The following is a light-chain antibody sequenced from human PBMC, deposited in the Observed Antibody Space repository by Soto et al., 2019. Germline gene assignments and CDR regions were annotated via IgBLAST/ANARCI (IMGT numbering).Light chain of an antibody. CDR2: KTS. CDR1: QSVSPW. J-gene: IGKJ1*01. CDR3: QQYKTYWT. Sequence: DVQMTQSPSTLSVSVGDRVTITCRASQSVSPWVAWYKQKSGKAPQLLIYKTSSLKNGVPSRLSGSGSGTEFTLTISSLQPDDYATYYCQQYKTYWTFGHGTKVDIK. V-gene: IGKV1-5*03.